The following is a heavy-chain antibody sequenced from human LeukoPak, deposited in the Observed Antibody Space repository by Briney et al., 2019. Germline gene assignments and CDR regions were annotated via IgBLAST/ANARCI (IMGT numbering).Heavy chain of an antibody. Sequence: ASVKVSCKASGYTFNSYYMHWVRQAPGQGLEWMGIINPSGGSTSYAQKFQGRVTMTRDTSTSTVYMELSSLRSEDTAVYYCARGYCSAGDCYEFDYWGQGTLVTVSS. CDR1: GYTFNSYY. CDR3: ARGYCSAGDCYEFDY. V-gene: IGHV1-46*02. CDR2: INPSGGST. J-gene: IGHJ4*02. D-gene: IGHD2-21*02.